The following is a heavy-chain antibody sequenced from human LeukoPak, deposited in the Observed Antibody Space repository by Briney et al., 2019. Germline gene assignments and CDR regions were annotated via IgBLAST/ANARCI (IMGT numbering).Heavy chain of an antibody. CDR1: GGSISSYY. CDR3: ARLNGFGEFDALDI. Sequence: PSETLSLTCTVSGGSISSYYWSWIRQPPGKGLEWIGYIYYSGSTNYNPSLKSRVTISVDTSKNQFSLKLSSVTAADTAVYYCARLNGFGEFDALDIWGQGTMVTVSS. V-gene: IGHV4-59*08. J-gene: IGHJ3*02. CDR2: IYYSGST. D-gene: IGHD3-10*01.